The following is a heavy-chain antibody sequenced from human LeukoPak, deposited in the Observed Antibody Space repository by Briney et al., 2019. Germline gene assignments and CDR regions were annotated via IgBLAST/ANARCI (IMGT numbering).Heavy chain of an antibody. D-gene: IGHD4-23*01. CDR1: GFTFSSYS. Sequence: GGSLRLSCAASGFTFSSYSMNWVRQAPGKGLEWVSYISSSSSTIYYADSVKGRFTISRDNAKNSLYLQMNSLRAEDTAVYYCARGGTVVTHDYWGQGTLVTVSS. CDR3: ARGGTVVTHDY. CDR2: ISSSSSTI. V-gene: IGHV3-48*04. J-gene: IGHJ4*02.